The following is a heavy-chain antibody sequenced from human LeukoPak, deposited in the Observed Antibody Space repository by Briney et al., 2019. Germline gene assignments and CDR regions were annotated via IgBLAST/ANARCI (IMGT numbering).Heavy chain of an antibody. CDR2: LYYGRSP. CDR3: ARSSGTGTFSY. Sequence: ETLSLTCTVSGDSISRSTYYWAWIRQPPGKGLEWIGSLYYGRSPYFNPSLESRATISVDTSKNHFSLKMSSVTAADTAVYYCARSSGTGTFSYWGQGTLVTVSS. D-gene: IGHD6-25*01. J-gene: IGHJ4*02. V-gene: IGHV4-39*02. CDR1: GDSISRSTYY.